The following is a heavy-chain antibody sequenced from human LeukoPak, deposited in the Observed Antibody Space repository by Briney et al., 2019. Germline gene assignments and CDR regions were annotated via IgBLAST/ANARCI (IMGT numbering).Heavy chain of an antibody. D-gene: IGHD2-2*01. CDR2: INHSGST. J-gene: IGHJ4*02. CDR3: ARVLVVVVPAAIDY. Sequence: GEINHSGSTNYDPSLKSRVTISVDTSKNQFSLKLSSVTAADTAVYYCARVLVVVVPAAIDYWGQGTLVTXXS. V-gene: IGHV4-34*01.